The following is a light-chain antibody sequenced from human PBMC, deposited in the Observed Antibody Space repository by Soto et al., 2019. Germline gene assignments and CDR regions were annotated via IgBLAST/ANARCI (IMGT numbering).Light chain of an antibody. Sequence: EIVLTQSPGTLSLSPGERATLSCRASQSVTSGFLAWYQQKPGQTPRLLIYGASSRATGIPDRFSGSGSGNGFPLTNSRLEPEDFGGYFCQQDGRSPWTFGQGTKVEVK. J-gene: IGKJ1*01. CDR1: QSVTSGF. CDR3: QQDGRSPWT. CDR2: GAS. V-gene: IGKV3-20*01.